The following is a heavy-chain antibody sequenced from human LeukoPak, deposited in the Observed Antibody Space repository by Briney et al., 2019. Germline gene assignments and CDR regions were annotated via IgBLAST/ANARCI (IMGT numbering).Heavy chain of an antibody. V-gene: IGHV4-34*01. D-gene: IGHD3-22*01. Sequence: PSETLSLTCAVYGGSFSGYYWSWIRQPPGKGLEWIGEINHSGSTNYNPSLKSRVTISVDTSKNQFSLKLSSVTAADTAVYYCARGSIVVITSVYYYGMDVWGQGTTVTVSS. J-gene: IGHJ6*02. CDR3: ARGSIVVITSVYYYGMDV. CDR2: INHSGST. CDR1: GGSFSGYY.